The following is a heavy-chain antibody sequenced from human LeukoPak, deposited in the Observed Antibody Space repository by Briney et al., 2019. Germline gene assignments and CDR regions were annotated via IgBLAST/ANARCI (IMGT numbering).Heavy chain of an antibody. J-gene: IGHJ4*02. CDR1: GGSISSYY. D-gene: IGHD4-17*01. CDR2: IYYSGST. CDR3: ARGGLRRPNDY. Sequence: SETLSLTCTVSGGSISSYYWSWTRQPPGKGLEWIGYIYYSGSTNYNPSLKSRVTISVDTSKNQFSLKLSSVTAADTAVYYCARGGLRRPNDYWGQGTLVTVSS. V-gene: IGHV4-59*12.